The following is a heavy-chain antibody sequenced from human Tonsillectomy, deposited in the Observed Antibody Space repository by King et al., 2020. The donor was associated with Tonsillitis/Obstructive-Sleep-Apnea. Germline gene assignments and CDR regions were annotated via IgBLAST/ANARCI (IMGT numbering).Heavy chain of an antibody. CDR3: ARVDSGYSYGYTNYYYYMDV. Sequence: VQLVESGGGLVKPGGSLRLSCAASGFTFSDYYMNWIRQAPGKGLEWVSYISSSGSTIYYADSVKGRFTISRDNAKNSLYLQMNSLRAEDTAVYYCARVDSGYSYGYTNYYYYMDVWGKGTTVTVSS. CDR1: GFTFSDYY. CDR2: ISSSGSTI. D-gene: IGHD5-18*01. V-gene: IGHV3-11*01. J-gene: IGHJ6*03.